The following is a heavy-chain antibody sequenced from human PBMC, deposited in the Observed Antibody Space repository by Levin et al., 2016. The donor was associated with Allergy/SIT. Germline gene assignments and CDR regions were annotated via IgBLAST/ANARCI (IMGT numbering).Heavy chain of an antibody. CDR2: IVSKTDGGTT. D-gene: IGHD2-15*01. V-gene: IGHV3-15*04. CDR3: ATDPLWYCGGGRCSSEGRFDN. Sequence: GGSLRLSCAASGFTFSNAYMSWVRQAPGKGLEWVGRIVSKTDGGTTDYAAPVKGRFTISRDDSKNTLYLQMNSLKTEDTAVYYCATDPLWYCGGGRCSSEGRFDNWGQGNLVTVSS. J-gene: IGHJ5*02. CDR1: GFTFSNAY.